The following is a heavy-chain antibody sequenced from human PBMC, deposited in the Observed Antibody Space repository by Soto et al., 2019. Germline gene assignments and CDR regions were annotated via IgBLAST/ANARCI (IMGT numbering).Heavy chain of an antibody. D-gene: IGHD2-15*01. CDR1: GYTFTSYG. Sequence: ASVKVSCKASGYTFTSYGISWVRQAPGQGLEWMGWINAGNGNTKYSQKFQGRVTITRDTSASTAYMELSSLRSEDTAVYYCARDLGYALTDYWGQGTLVTVSS. CDR2: INAGNGNT. CDR3: ARDLGYALTDY. V-gene: IGHV1-3*01. J-gene: IGHJ4*02.